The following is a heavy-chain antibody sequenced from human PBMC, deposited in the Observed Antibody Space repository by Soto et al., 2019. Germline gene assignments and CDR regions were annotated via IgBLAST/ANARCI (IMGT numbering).Heavy chain of an antibody. CDR2: INPNSGGT. D-gene: IGHD2-2*01. CDR3: ARPTPAARNYYYGMDV. V-gene: IGHV1-2*02. J-gene: IGHJ6*02. Sequence: ASVKVSFKASGYTFTGYYMHWLRQAPGQGLEWMGWINPNSGGTNYAQKFQGRVTMTRDTSISTAYMELSRLRSDDTAVYYCARPTPAARNYYYGMDVWGQGTTVTVSS. CDR1: GYTFTGYY.